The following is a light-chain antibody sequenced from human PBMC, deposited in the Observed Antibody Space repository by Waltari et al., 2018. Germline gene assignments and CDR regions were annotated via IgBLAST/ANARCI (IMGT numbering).Light chain of an antibody. J-gene: IGKJ2*01. CDR2: DAS. Sequence: EAMMTQSPATLSVSPGDRATLPCRASQSVSNNVAWFQQKLGQAPSLLIYDASTRATGVPARSSGSGSGTEFTLTISSLQTEDFAVYYCQQYNNWPLYTFGQGTKLEIK. CDR3: QQYNNWPLYT. V-gene: IGKV3-15*01. CDR1: QSVSNN.